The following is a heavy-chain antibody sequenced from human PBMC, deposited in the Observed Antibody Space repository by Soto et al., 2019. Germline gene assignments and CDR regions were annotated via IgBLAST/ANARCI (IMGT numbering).Heavy chain of an antibody. CDR1: GGTFSSYT. D-gene: IGHD2-2*01. V-gene: IGHV1-69*04. Sequence: ASVKVSCKASGGTFSSYTISWVRQAPGQGLEWMGRIIPILGIANYAQKFQGRVTITADKSTSTAYMELSSLRSEDTAVYYCARDLSGRKGCSSTSCYAVWWFDPWGQGTMVTVSS. CDR2: IIPILGIA. CDR3: ARDLSGRKGCSSTSCYAVWWFDP. J-gene: IGHJ5*02.